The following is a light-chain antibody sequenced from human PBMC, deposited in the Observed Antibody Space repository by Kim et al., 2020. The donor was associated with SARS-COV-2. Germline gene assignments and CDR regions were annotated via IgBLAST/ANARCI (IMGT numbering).Light chain of an antibody. J-gene: IGLJ3*02. CDR3: QSYDSSNQGV. CDR1: SGSIASNY. CDR2: EDN. Sequence: KTVTISCTRSSGSIASNYVQWYQQRPGSAPTTVIYEDNQRPSGVPDRYSGSIDSSSNSASLTNSGLKTEDEADYYCQSYDSSNQGVFGGGTQLTVL. V-gene: IGLV6-57*03.